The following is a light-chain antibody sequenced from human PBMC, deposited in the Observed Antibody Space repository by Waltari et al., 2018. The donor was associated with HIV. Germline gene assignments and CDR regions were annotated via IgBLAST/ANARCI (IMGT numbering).Light chain of an antibody. CDR1: DSYVGNYHL. J-gene: IGLJ2*01. V-gene: IGLV2-23*01. CDR3: CSYAGSSTML. CDR2: EGS. Sequence: QSDLTQPASVSGSPGQSITISCIGTDSYVGNYHLVSWYQPRPGKAPKPIISEGSKRPSGVSDRFSGAKSAKTASLTISGLQAEDEADYYCCSYAGSSTMLFGGGTKLTVL.